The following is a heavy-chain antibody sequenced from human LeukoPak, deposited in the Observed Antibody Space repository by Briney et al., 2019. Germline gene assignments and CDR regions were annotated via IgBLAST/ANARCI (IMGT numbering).Heavy chain of an antibody. Sequence: GGSLRLSCAVSGFMFSQHTMSWVRQAPGKRLEWVSSISGSGDATRYADSVMGRFTISRDNAKNTLSLQMNSLRAEDTAVYYCARLYYYDSSGYSKAFDYWGQGTLVTVSS. CDR3: ARLYYYDSSGYSKAFDY. V-gene: IGHV3-23*01. D-gene: IGHD3-22*01. J-gene: IGHJ4*02. CDR2: ISGSGDAT. CDR1: GFMFSQHT.